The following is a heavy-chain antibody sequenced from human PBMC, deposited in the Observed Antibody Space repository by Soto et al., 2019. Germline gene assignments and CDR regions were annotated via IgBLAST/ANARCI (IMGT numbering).Heavy chain of an antibody. J-gene: IGHJ5*02. CDR1: GGSISSYY. CDR2: IYYSGST. D-gene: IGHD6-13*01. CDR3: ARDQVPAALLGWSDP. V-gene: IGHV4-59*01. Sequence: SETLSLTCTVSGGSISSYYWSWIRQPPGKGLEWIGYIYYSGSTNYNPSLKSRVTISVDTSKNQFSLKLSSVTAADTAVYYCARDQVPAALLGWSDPWGQGSLVTVSS.